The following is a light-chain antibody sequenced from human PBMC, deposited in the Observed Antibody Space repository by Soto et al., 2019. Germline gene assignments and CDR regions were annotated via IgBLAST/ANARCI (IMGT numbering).Light chain of an antibody. CDR3: SSYTSSSSFY. CDR2: DVS. J-gene: IGLJ1*01. Sequence: QSVLTQPASVSGSPGQSITLSCPGTRSDVGGYNYVSWYQQHPGKAPKLMIYDVSNRPSGVSNRFSGSKSGNTASLTISGLQAEDEADYYCSSYTSSSSFYFGTGTKVTVL. V-gene: IGLV2-14*01. CDR1: RSDVGGYNY.